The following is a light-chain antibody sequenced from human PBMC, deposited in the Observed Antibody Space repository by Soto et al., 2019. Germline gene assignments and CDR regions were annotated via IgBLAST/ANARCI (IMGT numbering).Light chain of an antibody. V-gene: IGKV3D-15*01. CDR2: DAS. J-gene: IGKJ4*01. Sequence: EIVMTQSPATLSVSPGERATLSCRASQSVSSNLAWYQQKPGQAPRVLIYDASTRATGIPARFSGSGSGTEFTLTISILQSEDFAVYYCQQYKNWPPLTFGGGTKVEIK. CDR3: QQYKNWPPLT. CDR1: QSVSSN.